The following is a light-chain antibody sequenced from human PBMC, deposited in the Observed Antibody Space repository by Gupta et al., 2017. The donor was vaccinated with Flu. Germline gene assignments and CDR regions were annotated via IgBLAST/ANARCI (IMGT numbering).Light chain of an antibody. J-gene: IGLJ3*02. CDR3: SAYTSRSTWV. Sequence: QPHPGKVPKLMIYEVSNRPSGVSNRFSGSTSGNTASLTISGLQAEDEAEYYCSAYTSRSTWVPVGGTQLTVL. V-gene: IGLV2-14*01. CDR2: EVS.